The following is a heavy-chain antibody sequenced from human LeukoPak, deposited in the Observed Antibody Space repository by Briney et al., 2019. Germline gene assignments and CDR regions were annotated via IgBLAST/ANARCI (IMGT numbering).Heavy chain of an antibody. D-gene: IGHD3-10*01. CDR1: GFTFSSYE. CDR2: ISSSGSTI. Sequence: GGSLRLSCAASGFTFSSYEMNWVRQAPGKGLEWVSYISSSGSTIYYADSVKGRFTISRDNAKNSLYLQMNSLRAEDTAVYYCARVYGSGGSGGWAPRPKNYMDVWGKGTTVTISS. CDR3: ARVYGSGGSGGWAPRPKNYMDV. V-gene: IGHV3-48*03. J-gene: IGHJ6*03.